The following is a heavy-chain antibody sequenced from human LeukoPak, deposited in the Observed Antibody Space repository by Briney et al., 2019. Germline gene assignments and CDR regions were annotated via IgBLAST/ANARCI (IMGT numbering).Heavy chain of an antibody. V-gene: IGHV4-4*07. J-gene: IGHJ4*02. CDR1: GGSISSYY. CDR2: IYTSGST. D-gene: IGHD3-3*01. CDR3: ARQRDYDFWSGYYTPYYFDY. Sequence: SETLSLTCTVSGGSISSYYWSWIRQPAGKGLEWIGRIYTSGSTNYNPSLKSRVTMSVDTSKNQFSLKLSSVTAADTAVYYCARQRDYDFWSGYYTPYYFDYWGQGTLVTVSS.